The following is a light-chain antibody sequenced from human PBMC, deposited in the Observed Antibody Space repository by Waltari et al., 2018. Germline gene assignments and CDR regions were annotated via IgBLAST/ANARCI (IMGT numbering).Light chain of an antibody. CDR2: DVS. J-gene: IGKJ4*01. CDR3: QQYEDEST. V-gene: IGKV1-33*01. CDR1: QDIKTY. Sequence: DVQMTQSPSSLSASVGDRVTITCQASQDIKTYLNWYQQKSGKAPKVVIYDVSHLATGVPSRFSGTGYGTQFTLTISSLQPEDIATYYCQQYEDESTFGGGIKVEVK.